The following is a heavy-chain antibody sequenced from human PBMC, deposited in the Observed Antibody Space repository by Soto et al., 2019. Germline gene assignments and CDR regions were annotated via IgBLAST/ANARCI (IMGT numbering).Heavy chain of an antibody. CDR2: VIPLLDIT. J-gene: IGHJ4*02. D-gene: IGHD5-12*01. Sequence: ASVKVSCKTSAGTFRNHIITWVRPAPGQGLEWMGRVIPLLDITNYAQKFQGRVTITADKSTSTTYLEMNSLRSGDTAVYYCTRHSVDIVATIDWGQGNLVTVSS. CDR1: AGTFRNHI. V-gene: IGHV1-69*02. CDR3: TRHSVDIVATID.